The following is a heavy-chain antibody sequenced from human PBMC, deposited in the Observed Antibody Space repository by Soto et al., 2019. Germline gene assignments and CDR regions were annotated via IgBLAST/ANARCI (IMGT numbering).Heavy chain of an antibody. D-gene: IGHD5-18*01. Sequence: GESLKISCKASGYSFTTDWIGWVRQMPGKGLEWMGIIYPGDSDTRYSPSFQGQVTISADKSISTAYLQWSSLRASDTAMYYCARYWHSYSSNYGRGMDVWGQGTTVTVSS. CDR1: GYSFTTDW. J-gene: IGHJ6*02. CDR3: ARYWHSYSSNYGRGMDV. CDR2: IYPGDSDT. V-gene: IGHV5-51*01.